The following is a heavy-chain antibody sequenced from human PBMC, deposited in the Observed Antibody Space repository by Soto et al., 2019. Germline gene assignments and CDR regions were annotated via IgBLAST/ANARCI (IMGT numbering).Heavy chain of an antibody. Sequence: QVQLVQSGAEVKKPGASVKVSCKASGYTFTSYGISWVRQAPGQGLEWMGWISAYNGNTNYAQKLQGRVTMTTDPSTSPAYMELRSLRSDDTAVYYCAREYSGYYYYYYMDVWGKGTTVTVSS. V-gene: IGHV1-18*01. CDR3: AREYSGYYYYYYMDV. D-gene: IGHD5-12*01. CDR1: GYTFTSYG. J-gene: IGHJ6*03. CDR2: ISAYNGNT.